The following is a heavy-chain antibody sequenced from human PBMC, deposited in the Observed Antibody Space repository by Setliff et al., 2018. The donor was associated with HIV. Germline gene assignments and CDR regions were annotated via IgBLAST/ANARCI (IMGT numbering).Heavy chain of an antibody. CDR1: GYTFTNYD. CDR2: MNPDSGLT. J-gene: IGHJ4*02. V-gene: IGHV1-8*01. Sequence: ASVKVSCKASGYTFTNYDINWVRQVPGQGLEWMGRMNPDSGLTDDAPKLQGRVIMTRNTSITTAYMQVTRLRSDDTAVYYCARGSFGGSYSSFWGQGTLVTVSS. D-gene: IGHD1-26*01. CDR3: ARGSFGGSYSSF.